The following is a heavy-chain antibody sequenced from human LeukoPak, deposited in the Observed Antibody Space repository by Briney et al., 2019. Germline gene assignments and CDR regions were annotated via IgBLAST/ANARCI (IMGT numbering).Heavy chain of an antibody. CDR1: GFTFRTSG. CDR2: ISYDGRSK. Sequence: GGSLRLSCAASGFTFRTSGMHWVRQAPGKGLEWVALISYDGRSKYYTDSVKGRFTISRDNSKNTTYLQMNSLSAEDTAIYYCAKERYLLDHRGQGTLVTVSS. D-gene: IGHD1-14*01. CDR3: AKERYLLDH. J-gene: IGHJ5*02. V-gene: IGHV3-30*18.